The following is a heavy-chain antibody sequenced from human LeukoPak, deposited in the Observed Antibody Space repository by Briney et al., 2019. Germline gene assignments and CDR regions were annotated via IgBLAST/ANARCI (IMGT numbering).Heavy chain of an antibody. V-gene: IGHV1-8*03. CDR1: GYTFTSYD. Sequence: GASVKVSCKASGYTFTSYDISWVRQATGQGLEWMGWMNPNSGSTGYAQKFQGRVTITRNTSISTAYMELSGLRSEDTAVYYCARDRSTGYPYYFEYWGQGTLVTVSS. CDR3: ARDRSTGYPYYFEY. J-gene: IGHJ4*02. D-gene: IGHD5-12*01. CDR2: MNPNSGST.